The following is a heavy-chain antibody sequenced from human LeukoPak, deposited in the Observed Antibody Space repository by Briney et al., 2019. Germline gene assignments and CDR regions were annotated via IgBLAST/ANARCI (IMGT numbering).Heavy chain of an antibody. D-gene: IGHD5-12*01. CDR3: ARFYGGYVGYYFDY. Sequence: GESLKISCQTSGYTFATYWIAWVRQMPGKGLEWMGIIYPSASYIKYSPSFEGQVNISADMSTSIAYLQWSSLKASDTAIYYCARFYGGYVGYYFDYWGQGTLVTVSS. V-gene: IGHV5-51*01. J-gene: IGHJ4*02. CDR2: IYPSASYI. CDR1: GYTFATYW.